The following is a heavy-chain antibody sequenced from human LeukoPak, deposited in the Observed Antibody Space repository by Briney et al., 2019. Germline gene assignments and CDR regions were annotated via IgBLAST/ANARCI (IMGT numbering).Heavy chain of an antibody. CDR3: ATKGTLLWFGELSFDY. V-gene: IGHV1-24*01. CDR1: GYTLTELS. CDR2: FDPEDGET. J-gene: IGHJ4*02. D-gene: IGHD3-10*01. Sequence: ASVKVSCKVSGYTLTELSMHWVRQAPGKGLEWMGGFDPEDGETIYAQKFQGRVTMAEDTSTDTAYMELSSLRSEDTAVYYCATKGTLLWFGELSFDYWGQGTLVTVSS.